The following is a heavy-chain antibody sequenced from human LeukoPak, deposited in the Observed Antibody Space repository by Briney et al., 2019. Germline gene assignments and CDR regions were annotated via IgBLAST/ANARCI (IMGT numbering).Heavy chain of an antibody. J-gene: IGHJ6*03. D-gene: IGHD3-3*01. V-gene: IGHV4-4*07. Sequence: PSETLSLTCTVSGGSISSYYWSWIRQPAGKGLEWIGRIYTSGSTNYNPSLKSRVTISVDTSKNQFSLKLSSVTAADTAVYYCARTFYDFWSGYSYYYMDVWGKGTTVTVS. CDR3: ARTFYDFWSGYSYYYMDV. CDR2: IYTSGST. CDR1: GGSISSYY.